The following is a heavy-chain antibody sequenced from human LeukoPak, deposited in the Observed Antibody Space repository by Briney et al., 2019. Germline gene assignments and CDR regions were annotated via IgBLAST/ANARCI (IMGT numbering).Heavy chain of an antibody. Sequence: KPSETLSLTCTVSGGSISSYYWTWIRQPPGKGLEWIGYIYYSGSTNYNPSLKSRVTISVDTSKSQFSLKLTSVTAADTAVYYCARDRVAAGNWFDPWGQGTLVTVSS. CDR3: ARDRVAAGNWFDP. J-gene: IGHJ5*02. D-gene: IGHD6-13*01. CDR2: IYYSGST. CDR1: GGSISSYY. V-gene: IGHV4-59*01.